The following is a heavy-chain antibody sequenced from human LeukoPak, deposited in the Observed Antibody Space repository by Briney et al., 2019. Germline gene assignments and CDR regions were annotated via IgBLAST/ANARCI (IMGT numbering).Heavy chain of an antibody. CDR1: GFTFSSYE. Sequence: GGSLRLSCAASGFTFSSYEMNWVRQAPGMGLEWVSYISSGGNNIYYADSVKGRFTISRDNAKNSLYLQMNSLRAEDTAVYYCARWDYGSELDYWGQGTLVTVSS. J-gene: IGHJ4*02. CDR2: ISSGGNNI. D-gene: IGHD3-10*01. CDR3: ARWDYGSELDY. V-gene: IGHV3-48*03.